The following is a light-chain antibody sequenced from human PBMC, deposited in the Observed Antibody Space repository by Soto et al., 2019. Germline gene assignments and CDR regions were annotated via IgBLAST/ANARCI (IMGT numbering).Light chain of an antibody. J-gene: IGKJ1*01. CDR1: ESMSNC. V-gene: IGKV1-5*01. Sequence: IHMTQSPSTLSASVGDRVTITCRASESMSNCLAWYQQKPGKAPKLLISGASSLQSGVPSRFSGSGSGTDFTLTISSLQPDDFATYYCQHYNSYSEAFGQGTKLDIK. CDR2: GAS. CDR3: QHYNSYSEA.